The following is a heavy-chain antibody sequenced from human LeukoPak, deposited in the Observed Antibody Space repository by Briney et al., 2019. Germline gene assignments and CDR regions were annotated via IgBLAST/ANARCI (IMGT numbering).Heavy chain of an antibody. V-gene: IGHV4-38-2*02. D-gene: IGHD3-10*01. J-gene: IGHJ5*02. CDR3: ARDLRFYGSGSPNWFDP. Sequence: SETLSLTCAVSGYSISSGYYWGWIRQPPGKGLEWIGSIYHSGSTYYNPSLKSRVTISVDTSKNQFSLKLSSVTAADTAVYYFARDLRFYGSGSPNWFDPWGQGTLVTVSS. CDR2: IYHSGST. CDR1: GYSISSGYY.